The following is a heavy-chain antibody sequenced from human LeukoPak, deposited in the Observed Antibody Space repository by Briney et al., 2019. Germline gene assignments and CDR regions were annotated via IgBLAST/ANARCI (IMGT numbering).Heavy chain of an antibody. Sequence: GGSLRLSCAASGFTFSSYSMNWVRQAPGKGLEWVSAISGSGGSTYYADSVKGRFTISRDNSKNTLYLQMNSLRAEDTAVYYCAKEVEYSSSSLPFTWGQGTLVTVSS. V-gene: IGHV3-23*01. CDR3: AKEVEYSSSSLPFT. CDR2: ISGSGGST. J-gene: IGHJ5*02. CDR1: GFTFSSYS. D-gene: IGHD6-6*01.